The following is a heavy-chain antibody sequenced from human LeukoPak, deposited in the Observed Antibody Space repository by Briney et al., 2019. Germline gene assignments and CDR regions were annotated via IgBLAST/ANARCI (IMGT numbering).Heavy chain of an antibody. J-gene: IGHJ4*02. D-gene: IGHD3-22*01. CDR1: GFTFSNYW. Sequence: GGSLRLSCAASGFTFSNYWLTWVRQAPGKGLEWVAVISYDGNNKYHADSVKGRFTISRDNSKNTLYLQMNSLRAEDTAVYYCARDSSGYYTFDYWGQGTLVTVSS. V-gene: IGHV3-30*03. CDR2: ISYDGNNK. CDR3: ARDSSGYYTFDY.